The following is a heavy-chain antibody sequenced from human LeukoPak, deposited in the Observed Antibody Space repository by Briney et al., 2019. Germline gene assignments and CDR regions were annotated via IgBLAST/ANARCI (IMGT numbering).Heavy chain of an antibody. V-gene: IGHV4-34*01. CDR1: GGSFSGYY. CDR2: FNHSGST. J-gene: IGHJ4*02. Sequence: SETLSLTCAVYGGSFSGYYWSWIRQPPGTGLEWIGEFNHSGSTNYNPSLKSRVTISVDTSKNQFSLKLSSVTAADTAVYYCARGPGYYDSSGLIDYWGQGTLVTVSS. D-gene: IGHD3-22*01. CDR3: ARGPGYYDSSGLIDY.